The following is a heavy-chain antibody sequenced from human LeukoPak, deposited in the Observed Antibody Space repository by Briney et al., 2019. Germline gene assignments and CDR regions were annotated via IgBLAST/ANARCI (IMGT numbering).Heavy chain of an antibody. CDR3: ARVGVAGTWANWFDP. Sequence: SETLSLTCTVSGGSITHFFWSFIRQPPTKGLEYIGYIYHTGAIDYNPSLKSRLTMSADKSTNQFSLNLRSVTAADTAVYYCARVGVAGTWANWFDPWGQGTLVTVSS. CDR1: GGSITHFF. J-gene: IGHJ5*02. V-gene: IGHV4-59*01. CDR2: IYHTGAI. D-gene: IGHD6-19*01.